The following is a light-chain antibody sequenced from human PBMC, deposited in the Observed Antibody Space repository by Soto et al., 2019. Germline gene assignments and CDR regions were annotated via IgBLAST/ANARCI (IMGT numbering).Light chain of an antibody. Sequence: DIQMTQSPSSLSASVGDRVTITCRASQSISSYLNWYQQKPRKAPKLLIYAASSLQSGVPSRFSGSGSGTDFTLTISSLQPEDFATYYCQQSYSLGYTFGQGTKLEIK. CDR3: QQSYSLGYT. V-gene: IGKV1-39*01. CDR2: AAS. J-gene: IGKJ2*01. CDR1: QSISSY.